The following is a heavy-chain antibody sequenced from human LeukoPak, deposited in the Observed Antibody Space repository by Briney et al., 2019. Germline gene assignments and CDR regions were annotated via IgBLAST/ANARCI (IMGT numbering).Heavy chain of an antibody. Sequence: AGTSLRLSCAASGFTFSSYGVHWVRQAPGKGPEWVAVISYDGSNKYYADSVKGRFTISRDNSRNTLYLQMNSLRTEDTAVYYCATGMLRGTIMIHLDHWGQGTLVTVSS. J-gene: IGHJ4*02. V-gene: IGHV3-30*03. CDR1: GFTFSSYG. D-gene: IGHD3-10*01. CDR3: ATGMLRGTIMIHLDH. CDR2: ISYDGSNK.